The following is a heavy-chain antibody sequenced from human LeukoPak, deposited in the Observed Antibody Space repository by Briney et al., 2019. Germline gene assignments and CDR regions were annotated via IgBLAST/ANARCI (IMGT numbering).Heavy chain of an antibody. D-gene: IGHD3-22*01. J-gene: IGHJ2*01. Sequence: SETLSLTCAVYGGSFSGYYWSWIRQPPGKGLEWIGEINHSGSTNYNPSLKSRVTISVDTSKNQFSLKLSSVTAADTAVYYCARVEGYYDSSGYYTLGWYFDLWGRGTLVTVSS. CDR2: INHSGST. CDR1: GGSFSGYY. V-gene: IGHV4-34*01. CDR3: ARVEGYYDSSGYYTLGWYFDL.